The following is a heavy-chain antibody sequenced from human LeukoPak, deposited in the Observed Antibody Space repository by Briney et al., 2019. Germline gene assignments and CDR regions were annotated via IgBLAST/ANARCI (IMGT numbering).Heavy chain of an antibody. V-gene: IGHV1-24*01. D-gene: IGHD5-24*01. CDR1: GYTLTELS. CDR2: FDPEDGET. Sequence: ASVKVSCKVSGYTLTELSMHWVRQAPGKGLEWMGGFDPEDGETIYAQKFQGRVTMTEDTSTDTAYMELSSLRSEDTAVYYCATSVVEMATIVLDYWGQGTLVTVSS. CDR3: ATSVVEMATIVLDY. J-gene: IGHJ4*02.